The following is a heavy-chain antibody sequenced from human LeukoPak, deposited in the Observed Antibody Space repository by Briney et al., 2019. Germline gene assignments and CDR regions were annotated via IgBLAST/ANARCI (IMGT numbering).Heavy chain of an antibody. Sequence: GGSLRLSCAASGFTFSSYGMSWVRQAPGKGLEWVSYISSSGSTIYYADSVKGRFTISRDNAKNSLYLQMNSLRAEDTAVYYCASLGGSTDYYDSSGYTNWFDPRGQGTLVTVSS. D-gene: IGHD3-22*01. CDR1: GFTFSSYG. CDR3: ASLGGSTDYYDSSGYTNWFDP. CDR2: ISSSGSTI. J-gene: IGHJ5*02. V-gene: IGHV3-48*04.